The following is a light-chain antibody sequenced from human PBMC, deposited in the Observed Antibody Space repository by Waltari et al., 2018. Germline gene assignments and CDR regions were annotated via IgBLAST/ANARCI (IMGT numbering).Light chain of an antibody. CDR2: RVS. CDR1: QILVYADGNTY. V-gene: IGKV2-30*01. J-gene: IGKJ2*01. Sequence: VVMTQSPLSLPVTVGQPASISCRPSQILVYADGNTYLNWFHQRPGQSPRRLIYRVSVRDSGVPDRFSGSGSGTDFTLMISRVEAEDVGVYYCMQGTHWPYTFGQGTKLEIK. CDR3: MQGTHWPYT.